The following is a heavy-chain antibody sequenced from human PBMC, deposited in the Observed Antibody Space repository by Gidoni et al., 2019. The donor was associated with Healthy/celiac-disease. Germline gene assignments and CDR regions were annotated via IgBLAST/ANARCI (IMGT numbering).Heavy chain of an antibody. D-gene: IGHD3-9*01. CDR2: IIPIFGTA. V-gene: IGHV1-69*01. CDR3: ARARTRNYDILTGYYIDYYYYGMDV. J-gene: IGHJ6*02. Sequence: QVQLVQSGAEVKKPGSSVKVSCKASGGTFSSYAIRWVRQAPGQGLEWMGGIIPIFGTANYAQKFQGRVTITADESTSTAYMELSSLRSEDTAVYYCARARTRNYDILTGYYIDYYYYGMDVWGQGTTVTVSS. CDR1: GGTFSSYA.